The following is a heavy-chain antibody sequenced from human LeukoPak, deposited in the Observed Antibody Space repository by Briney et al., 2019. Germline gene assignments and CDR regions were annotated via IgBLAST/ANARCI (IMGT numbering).Heavy chain of an antibody. CDR3: ARRAIYCSSTSCYEGYFDY. V-gene: IGHV1-46*01. J-gene: IGHJ4*02. CDR1: GYTFTSYY. Sequence: ASVKVSCKASGYTFTSYYMHWVRQAHGQGLEWMGIINPSGGSTSYAQKFQGRVTMTRDTSTSTVYMELSSLRSEDTAVYYCARRAIYCSSTSCYEGYFDYWGQGTLVTVSS. CDR2: INPSGGST. D-gene: IGHD2-2*01.